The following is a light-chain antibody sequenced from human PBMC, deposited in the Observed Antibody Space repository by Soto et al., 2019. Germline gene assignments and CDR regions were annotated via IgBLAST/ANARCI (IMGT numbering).Light chain of an antibody. CDR2: GAS. CDR1: QSVSSSY. J-gene: IGKJ1*01. Sequence: EIVLTQSPGTLSLSPGERATLSCRASQSVSSSYLACYQQKPGQAPTLLIYGASSRTTGIAYTFSGSGSGTGFTFTLTRLEPEDYAVYYCQQYGNSHTWTFGQGTKVEIK. V-gene: IGKV3-20*01. CDR3: QQYGNSHTWT.